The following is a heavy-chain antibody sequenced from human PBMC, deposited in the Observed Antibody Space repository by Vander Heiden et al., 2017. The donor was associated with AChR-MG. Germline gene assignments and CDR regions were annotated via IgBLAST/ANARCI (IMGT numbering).Heavy chain of an antibody. Sequence: QVQLVQSGAEVKKPGSSVKVPCKASGGTFSSYAISWVRQAPGQGLGWVGGIIPIFGTANYAQKFQGRVTITADESTSTAYMELSSLRSEETAVYYCARVSSDYVWGSYRMGMDVWGQGTTVTVSS. CDR3: ARVSSDYVWGSYRMGMDV. V-gene: IGHV1-69*01. CDR1: GGTFSSYA. D-gene: IGHD3-16*02. J-gene: IGHJ6*02. CDR2: IIPIFGTA.